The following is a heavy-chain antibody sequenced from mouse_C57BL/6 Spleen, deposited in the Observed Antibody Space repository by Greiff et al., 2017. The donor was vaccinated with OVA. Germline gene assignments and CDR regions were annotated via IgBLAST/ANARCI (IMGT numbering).Heavy chain of an antibody. CDR2: IDTSDSYT. D-gene: IGHD2-4*01. J-gene: IGHJ2*01. CDR1: GYTFTSYW. Sequence: VQLQQPGAELVMPWASVKLSCKASGYTFTSYWMHWVKQRPGQGLEWIGEIDTSDSYTNYNQKFKGKSTLTVDKSSSTAYMQLSSLTSEDSAVYYCARSSDWVDYWGQGTTLTVSS. V-gene: IGHV1-69*01. CDR3: ARSSDWVDY.